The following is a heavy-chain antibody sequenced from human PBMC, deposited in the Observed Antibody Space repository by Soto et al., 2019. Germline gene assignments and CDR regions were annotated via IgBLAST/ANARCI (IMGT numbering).Heavy chain of an antibody. CDR3: ARSDNYAPFDH. J-gene: IGHJ4*02. CDR2: IYHSGFT. V-gene: IGHV4-30-4*01. D-gene: IGHD4-4*01. Sequence: QVQLQESGPGLVKPSQTLSLTCTVSGGSISSGDYYWSWIRQPPGKGLEWIGYIYHSGFTYYNPSLNSRLTMSVDTSTNQFSLKLSSVIAADTAVYYWARSDNYAPFDHWGQGTLVTVSS. CDR1: GGSISSGDYY.